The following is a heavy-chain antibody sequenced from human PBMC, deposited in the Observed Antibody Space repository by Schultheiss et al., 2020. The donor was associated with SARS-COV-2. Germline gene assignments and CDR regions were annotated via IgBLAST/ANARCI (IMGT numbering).Heavy chain of an antibody. Sequence: SVKVSCKASGGTFSSYATSWVRQAPGQGLEWMGGIIPLSGTPNYAQKFQGRVTITADESTSTAFMELSSLRSEDTAIYYCAREDRDSRGWYFGFDSWGQGTLVTVSS. CDR3: AREDRDSRGWYFGFDS. CDR1: GGTFSSYA. CDR2: IIPLSGTP. D-gene: IGHD6-19*01. J-gene: IGHJ4*02. V-gene: IGHV1-69*13.